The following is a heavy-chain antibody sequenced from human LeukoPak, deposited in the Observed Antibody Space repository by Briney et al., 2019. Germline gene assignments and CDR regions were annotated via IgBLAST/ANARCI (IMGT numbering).Heavy chain of an antibody. D-gene: IGHD1-1*01. J-gene: IGHJ6*03. CDR2: TNWNGGST. CDR3: ARWNGAGYYYYYYMDV. V-gene: IGHV3-20*04. Sequence: GGSLRLSCAASGFTFDDYGMSWVRQAPGKGLEWVSGTNWNGGSTGYADSVKGRFTISRDNAKNSLYLQMNSLRAEDTALYYCARWNGAGYYYYYYMDVWGKGTTVTVSS. CDR1: GFTFDDYG.